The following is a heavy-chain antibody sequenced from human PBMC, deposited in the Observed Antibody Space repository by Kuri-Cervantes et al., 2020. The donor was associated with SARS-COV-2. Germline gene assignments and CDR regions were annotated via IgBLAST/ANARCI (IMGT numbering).Heavy chain of an antibody. D-gene: IGHD3-10*01. Sequence: SETLSLTCAVYGGSFSGYYWSWIRQPPGKGLEWIGEINHSGSTNYNPSLKSRVTISVDTSKNQFSLKLSSVTAADTAVYYCARAPRFGELSFDYWGQGTLVTVSS. CDR1: GGSFSGYY. J-gene: IGHJ4*02. V-gene: IGHV4-34*01. CDR3: ARAPRFGELSFDY. CDR2: INHSGST.